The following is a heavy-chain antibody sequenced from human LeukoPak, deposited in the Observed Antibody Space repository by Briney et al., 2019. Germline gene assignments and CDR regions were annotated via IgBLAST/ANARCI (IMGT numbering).Heavy chain of an antibody. CDR2: FYYGGST. Sequence: PSETLSLTCTVSGGSISSSSYYWGWIRQPPGKGLEWIGTFYYGGSTNYNPSLNSRVTISVDTSKNQFSLKLSSVTAADTAVYYCARYSRSGRPERDYYYGMDVWGQGTTVTVSS. CDR1: GGSISSSSYY. J-gene: IGHJ6*02. V-gene: IGHV4-39*07. CDR3: ARYSRSGRPERDYYYGMDV. D-gene: IGHD6-19*01.